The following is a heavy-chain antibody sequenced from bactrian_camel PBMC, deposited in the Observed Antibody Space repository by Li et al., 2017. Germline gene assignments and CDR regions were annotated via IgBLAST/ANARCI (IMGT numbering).Heavy chain of an antibody. V-gene: IGHV3-2*01. Sequence: HVQLVESGGGSVQAGGSLRLSCAASGVTYSRYSMAWFRQAPGREREGVATIYHRSGETHYIDSVKGRFTISRNNDNAKNMVFLQMNSLRPEDAAMYYCAASSRSFCTMTILGKSAYDSWGQGTQVTVS. CDR1: GVTYSRYS. CDR3: AASSRSFCTMTILGKSAYDS. CDR2: IYHRSGET. D-gene: IGHD3*01. J-gene: IGHJ4*01.